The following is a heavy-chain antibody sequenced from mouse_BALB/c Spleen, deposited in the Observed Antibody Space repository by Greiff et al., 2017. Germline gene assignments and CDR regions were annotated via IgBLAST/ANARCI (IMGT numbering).Heavy chain of an antibody. CDR2: ILPGSGST. Sequence: VQLQQSGAELMKPGASVKISCKATGYTFSSYWIEWVKQRPGHGLEWIGEILPGSGSTNYNEKFKGKATFTADTSSNTAYMQLSSLTSEDSAVYYCASYGNYGYFDVWGAGTTVTVSS. CDR3: ASYGNYGYFDV. CDR1: GYTFSSYW. D-gene: IGHD2-1*01. J-gene: IGHJ1*01. V-gene: IGHV1-9*01.